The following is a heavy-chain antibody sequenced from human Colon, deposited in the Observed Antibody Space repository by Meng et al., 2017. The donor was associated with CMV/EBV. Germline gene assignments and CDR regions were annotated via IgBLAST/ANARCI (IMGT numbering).Heavy chain of an antibody. J-gene: IGHJ4*02. D-gene: IGHD5-18*01. V-gene: IGHV4-39*07. CDR1: GGSIRSSSYY. CDR2: IYDTGSA. CDR3: ARVGYGYLF. Sequence: SETLFLTCSVSGGSIRSSSYYWAWIRQPPGKGLERIGNIYDTGSAYYNPSLESRATISLDTPKNQVSLKLSSVTAANTAVYYCARVGYGYLFWGQGALVTVSS.